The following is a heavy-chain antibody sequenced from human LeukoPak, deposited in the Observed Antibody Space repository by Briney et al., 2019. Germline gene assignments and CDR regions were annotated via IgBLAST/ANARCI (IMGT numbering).Heavy chain of an antibody. CDR3: ARGAYCGGDCYDATDY. V-gene: IGHV3-21*01. Sequence: GGSLRLSCAASGFTFSSYSMNWVRQAPGKGLEWVSSISSSSSYIYYADSVKGRFTISRDNAKNSLYLQMNSLRAEDTAVYYCARGAYCGGDCYDATDYWGQGTLVTVSS. D-gene: IGHD2-21*02. J-gene: IGHJ4*02. CDR2: ISSSSSYI. CDR1: GFTFSSYS.